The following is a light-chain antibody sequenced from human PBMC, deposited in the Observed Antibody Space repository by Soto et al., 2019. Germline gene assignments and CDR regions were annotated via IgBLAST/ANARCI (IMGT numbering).Light chain of an antibody. J-gene: IGKJ1*01. CDR1: HSVGSN. CDR3: QQYYHWRT. CDR2: DVS. Sequence: VMTQSPTPLSVSPGETATLSCRASHSVGSNLAWYQQKPGQAPRLLMYDVSTRASAAPARFSGSGSGSEFTLTISSLQSEDFAIYFCQQYYHWRTFGQGTKVDIK. V-gene: IGKV3-15*01.